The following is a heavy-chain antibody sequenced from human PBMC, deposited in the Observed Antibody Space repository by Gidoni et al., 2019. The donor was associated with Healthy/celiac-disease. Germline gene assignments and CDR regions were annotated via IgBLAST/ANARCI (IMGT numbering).Heavy chain of an antibody. D-gene: IGHD3-10*01. CDR1: GFTFSSDS. Sequence: EVQLVESGGGLVKPGGSLRLSCAASGFTFSSDSLNWVRQPRGKGLEWVSSISSSSSYIYYADSVKGRFIISRDNAKNSLYLQMNSLRAEDTAVYYCARGPKWGITMVRGPQRFDPWGQGTLVTVSS. CDR2: ISSSSSYI. J-gene: IGHJ5*02. CDR3: ARGPKWGITMVRGPQRFDP. V-gene: IGHV3-21*01.